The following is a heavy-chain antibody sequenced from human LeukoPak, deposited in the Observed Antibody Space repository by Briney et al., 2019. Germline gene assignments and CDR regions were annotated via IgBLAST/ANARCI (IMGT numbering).Heavy chain of an antibody. Sequence: GGSLRLSCAASGFTFSSYAMSWVRQAPGKGLEWVSAISGSGGSTYYADSVKGRFTISRDNSKNTLYLQMNSLRAEDTAVYYCAKGVTKWELRYYFDYWGQGTLATVSS. V-gene: IGHV3-23*01. CDR3: AKGVTKWELRYYFDY. CDR1: GFTFSSYA. J-gene: IGHJ4*02. CDR2: ISGSGGST. D-gene: IGHD1-26*01.